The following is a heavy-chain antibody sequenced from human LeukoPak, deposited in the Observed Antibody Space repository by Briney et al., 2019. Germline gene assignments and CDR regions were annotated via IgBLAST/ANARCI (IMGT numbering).Heavy chain of an antibody. D-gene: IGHD6-19*01. J-gene: IGHJ4*02. CDR3: GKVLSSGWFIDYFDY. V-gene: IGHV3-23*01. CDR1: GFTFSSYA. Sequence: PGVSLRFSCAASGFTFSSYAMSWIRQAPGKGLEWVSAISCSGGSTYYADSVKGRFTISRDNSKNTLYLQMNSLRAEDTAVYYCGKVLSSGWFIDYFDYWGQGTLVTVSS. CDR2: ISCSGGST.